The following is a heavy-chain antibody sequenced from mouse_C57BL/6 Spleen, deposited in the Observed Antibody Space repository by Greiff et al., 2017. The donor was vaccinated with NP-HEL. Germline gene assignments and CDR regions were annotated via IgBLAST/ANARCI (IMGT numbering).Heavy chain of an antibody. Sequence: EVKLVESGEGLVKPGGSLKLSCAASGFTFSSYAMSWVRQTPEKRLEWVAYISSGGDYIYYADTVKGRFTLSRANARNTLYLQMSSLKSEDTATYYCARGGMVTTEYAMDYWGQGTSVTVSS. CDR1: GFTFSSYA. J-gene: IGHJ4*01. CDR2: ISSGGDYI. CDR3: ARGGMVTTEYAMDY. V-gene: IGHV5S21*01. D-gene: IGHD2-3*01.